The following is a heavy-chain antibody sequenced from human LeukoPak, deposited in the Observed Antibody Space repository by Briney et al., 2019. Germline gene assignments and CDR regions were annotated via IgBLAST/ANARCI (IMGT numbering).Heavy chain of an antibody. J-gene: IGHJ4*02. CDR3: ARGGQLNWNYGYYFDY. V-gene: IGHV4-59*01. Sequence: SETLSLTCTVSGGSISSYYWSWIRQPPGKGLEWIGYIYYSGSTNYNPSLKSRVTISVDTSKNQFSLKLSSVTAADTAVYYCARGGQLNWNYGYYFDYWGQGTLVTVSS. D-gene: IGHD1-7*01. CDR2: IYYSGST. CDR1: GGSISSYY.